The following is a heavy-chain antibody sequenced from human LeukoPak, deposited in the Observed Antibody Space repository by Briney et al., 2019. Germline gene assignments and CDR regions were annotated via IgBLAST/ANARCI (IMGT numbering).Heavy chain of an antibody. CDR1: GYTFTGYY. CDR3: ARVGYCSSTSCYWDFDY. V-gene: IGHV1-2*02. Sequence: ASVKVSCKASGYTFTGYYMHWVRQAPGQGLEWMGWINPNSGGTNYAQKFQGRVTMTRDTSINTAYMELSRLRSDDTAVYYCARVGYCSSTSCYWDFDYWGQGTLVTVSS. CDR2: INPNSGGT. J-gene: IGHJ4*02. D-gene: IGHD2-2*01.